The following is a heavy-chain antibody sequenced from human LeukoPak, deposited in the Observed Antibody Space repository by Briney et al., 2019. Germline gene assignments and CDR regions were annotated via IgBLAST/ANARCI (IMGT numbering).Heavy chain of an antibody. CDR2: IYPGDSDT. CDR3: ARGEDYVWGSYRSDWFDP. J-gene: IGHJ5*02. D-gene: IGHD3-16*02. Sequence: GESLKISCKGSGYSFTSYWIGWVHQMPGKGLEWMGIIYPGDSDTRYSPSFQGQVTISADKSISTAYLQWSSLKASDTAMYYCARGEDYVWGSYRSDWFDPWGQGTLVTVSS. CDR1: GYSFTSYW. V-gene: IGHV5-51*07.